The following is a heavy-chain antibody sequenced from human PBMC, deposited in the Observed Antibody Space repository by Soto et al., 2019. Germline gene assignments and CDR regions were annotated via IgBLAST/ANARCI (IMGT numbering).Heavy chain of an antibody. CDR1: GFTFTRSA. CDR2: IGTGGGGT. V-gene: IGHV3-23*01. J-gene: IGHJ4*02. Sequence: PGGSLRLSCAASGFTFTRSAMHWVRQAPEKGLEWVSSIGTGGGGTYYADSVKGRFSISRDNSNNTLYLQMNSLRAEDTAVYYCAKGSHASTWSSYFDSWGQGILVTVSS. D-gene: IGHD2-2*01. CDR3: AKGSHASTWSSYFDS.